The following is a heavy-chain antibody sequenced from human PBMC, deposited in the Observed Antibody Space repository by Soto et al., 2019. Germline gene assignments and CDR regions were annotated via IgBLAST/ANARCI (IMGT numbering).Heavy chain of an antibody. CDR1: GGSVSSGGYS. J-gene: IGHJ6*02. CDR2: IYHSGST. Sequence: SETLSLTCAVSGGSVSSGGYSSSWIRQQPEKYLEWIVYIYHSGSTHYHPTLKRRVTISVDRSKNQFSLKMSSLTAAETAVYYCDAHGPITTAGNAEYYYYGMDVWGQGTTVTVS. D-gene: IGHD1-1*01. V-gene: IGHV4-30-2*01. CDR3: DAHGPITTAGNAEYYYYGMDV.